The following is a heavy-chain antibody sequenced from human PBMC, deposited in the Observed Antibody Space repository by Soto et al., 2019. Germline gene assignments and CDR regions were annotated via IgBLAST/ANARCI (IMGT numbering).Heavy chain of an antibody. Sequence: SETLSLTCTVSGGSISSGGYYWSWIRQHPGKDLEWIGYIYYSGSTYYNPSLKSRVTISVDTSKNQFSLKLSSVTAADTAVYYCARQRRIPTLSYYYGMDVWGQGTTVTVSS. V-gene: IGHV4-31*03. D-gene: IGHD4-17*01. CDR3: ARQRRIPTLSYYYGMDV. CDR2: IYYSGST. J-gene: IGHJ6*02. CDR1: GGSISSGGYY.